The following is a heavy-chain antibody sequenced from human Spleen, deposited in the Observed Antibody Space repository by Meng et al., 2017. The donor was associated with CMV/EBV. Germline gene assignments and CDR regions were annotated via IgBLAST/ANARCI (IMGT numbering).Heavy chain of an antibody. Sequence: GESLKISCAASGFTFSPYIMNWVRQAPGKGLEWVSSISSSSAYIYYADSVKGRFTISRDNAKSSLYLQMDSLRAEDTAVYYCARDYDFRSGHYYYAMDVWGQGTTVTVSS. D-gene: IGHD3-3*01. V-gene: IGHV3-21*01. CDR3: ARDYDFRSGHYYYAMDV. J-gene: IGHJ6*02. CDR2: ISSSSAYI. CDR1: GFTFSPYI.